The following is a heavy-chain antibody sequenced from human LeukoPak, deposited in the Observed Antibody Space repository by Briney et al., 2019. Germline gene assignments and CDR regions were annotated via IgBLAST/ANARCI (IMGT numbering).Heavy chain of an antibody. V-gene: IGHV3-74*01. Sequence: PGGSLRLSCASSGFTFSSYWMHWVRQAPGKGLVWVSRINSDGSSTSYADSVKGRFTISRDNAKNTLYLQMNSLRAEDTAVYYCARSSYSNGEANDYWGQGTLVTVSS. CDR3: ARSSYSNGEANDY. J-gene: IGHJ4*02. D-gene: IGHD4-11*01. CDR2: INSDGSST. CDR1: GFTFSSYW.